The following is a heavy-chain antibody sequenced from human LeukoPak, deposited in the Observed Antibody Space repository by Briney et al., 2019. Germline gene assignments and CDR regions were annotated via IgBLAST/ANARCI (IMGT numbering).Heavy chain of an antibody. CDR3: ARGYCSGGSCYLGAFDI. J-gene: IGHJ3*02. CDR2: INPNSGGT. D-gene: IGHD2-15*01. V-gene: IGHV1-2*02. Sequence: GASVKVSCKASGYTFTGYYMHWVRQAPAQGLEWMGWINPNSGGTNYAQKFQGRVAMTRDTSISTAYMELSRLRSDDTAVYYCARGYCSGGSCYLGAFDIWGQGTMVTVSS. CDR1: GYTFTGYY.